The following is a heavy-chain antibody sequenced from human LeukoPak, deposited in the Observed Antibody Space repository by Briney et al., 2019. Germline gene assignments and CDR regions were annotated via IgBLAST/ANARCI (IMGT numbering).Heavy chain of an antibody. CDR1: GGSFSGYY. V-gene: IGHV4-34*01. Sequence: SETLSLTCAVYGGSFSGYYWSWIRQPPGKGLEWIGEINHSGSTNYNPSLKSRVTISVDTSKNQFPLKLSSVTAADTAVYYCARAGRSSTSCYSGYYYYMDVWGKGTTVTVSS. J-gene: IGHJ6*03. D-gene: IGHD2-2*02. CDR2: INHSGST. CDR3: ARAGRSSTSCYSGYYYYMDV.